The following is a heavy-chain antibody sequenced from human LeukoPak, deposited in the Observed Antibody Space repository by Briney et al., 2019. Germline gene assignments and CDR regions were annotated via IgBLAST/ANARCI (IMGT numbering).Heavy chain of an antibody. D-gene: IGHD2-15*01. Sequence: GGSLRLSCAASGFTFSSYAMHWVRQAPGKGLEYVSAISSNGGSTYYANSVKGRFTISRDNSKNTLYLQMGSLRAEDMAVYYCARSKLGYCSGGSCDGYFQHWGQGTLVTVSS. CDR1: GFTFSSYA. J-gene: IGHJ1*01. CDR3: ARSKLGYCSGGSCDGYFQH. CDR2: ISSNGGST. V-gene: IGHV3-64*01.